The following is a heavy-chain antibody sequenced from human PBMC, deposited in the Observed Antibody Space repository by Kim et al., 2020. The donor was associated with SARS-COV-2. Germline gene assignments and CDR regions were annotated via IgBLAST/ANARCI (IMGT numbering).Heavy chain of an antibody. CDR3: AKEAHPAIGEWLLLLLDY. D-gene: IGHD3-22*01. V-gene: IGHV3-23*01. Sequence: GGSLRLSCAASGFTFSSYAMSWVRQAPGKGLEWVSAISGSGGSTYYADSVKGRFTISRDNSKNTLYLQMNSLRAEDTAVYYCAKEAHPAIGEWLLLLLDYWGKGTLVAVSS. CDR1: GFTFSSYA. CDR2: ISGSGGST. J-gene: IGHJ4*02.